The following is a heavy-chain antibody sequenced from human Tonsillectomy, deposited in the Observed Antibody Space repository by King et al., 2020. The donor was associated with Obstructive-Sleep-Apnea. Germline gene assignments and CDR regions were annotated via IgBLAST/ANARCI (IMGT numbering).Heavy chain of an antibody. CDR1: GGSISSFY. CDR2: NHFSGST. D-gene: IGHD5-12*01. J-gene: IGHJ4*02. V-gene: IGHV4-59*01. Sequence: VQLQESGPGLVKPSETLSLTCTFSGGSISSFYWNWIRQPPGKGLEWIVYNHFSGSTNYNPSLKSRVTISVDTSKNQFSLKLSSVTAADTAVYYCARGVVATIFDYWGQGTLVTVSS. CDR3: ARGVVATIFDY.